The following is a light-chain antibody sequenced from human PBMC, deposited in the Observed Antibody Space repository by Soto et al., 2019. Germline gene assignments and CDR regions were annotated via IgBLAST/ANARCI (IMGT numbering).Light chain of an antibody. CDR2: GAS. V-gene: IGKV3D-15*01. CDR3: HQYTGQPTT. CDR1: QSVRSG. J-gene: IGKJ5*01. Sequence: EIVMTQSPATLSVSPGERATLSCRASQSVRSGLALYQQKPGQAPRLPIYGASTMAAGIPDRFSVSGSGTDLTLTITRLEPEDSAVYFCHQYTGQPTTFRQGPRLEIK.